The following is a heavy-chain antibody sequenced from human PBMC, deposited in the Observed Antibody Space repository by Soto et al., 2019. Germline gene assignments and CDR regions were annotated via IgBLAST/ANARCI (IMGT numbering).Heavy chain of an antibody. CDR3: AKATRDYYDSSGYYYPSFDY. CDR2: ISSSSYI. D-gene: IGHD3-22*01. Sequence: PGGSLRLSCAASGFTFSSYSMNWVRQAPGKGLEWVSSISSSSYIYYADSVKGRFTISRDNAKNSLYLQMNSLRAEDTAVYYCAKATRDYYDSSGYYYPSFDYWG. V-gene: IGHV3-21*01. CDR1: GFTFSSYS. J-gene: IGHJ4*01.